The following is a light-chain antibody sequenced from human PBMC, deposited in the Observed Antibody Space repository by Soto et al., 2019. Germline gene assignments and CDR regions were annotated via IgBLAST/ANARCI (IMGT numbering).Light chain of an antibody. CDR1: SSDVGGFNY. CDR2: DVS. V-gene: IGLV2-14*03. CDR3: SSHTSSSTLVV. J-gene: IGLJ2*01. Sequence: QSALTQPASVSGSPGQSITISCTGTSSDVGGFNYVSWYQHHPGKAPKLMIYDVSNRPSGVSNRFSGSKSGNTASLTISGLQAEDEGDYYCSSHTSSSTLVVFGGGTQLTVL.